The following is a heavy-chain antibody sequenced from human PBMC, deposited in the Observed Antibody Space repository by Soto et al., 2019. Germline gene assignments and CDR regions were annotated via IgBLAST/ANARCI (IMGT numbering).Heavy chain of an antibody. J-gene: IGHJ6*02. V-gene: IGHV1-46*03. D-gene: IGHD4-17*01. Sequence: GASVKVSCKASGYTFTSYYMHWVRQAPGQGLEWMGIINPSGGSTSYAQKFQGRVTMTRDTSTSTVYMELSSLRSEDTAVYYCANNPSVDYGDYMYGMDVWGQGTTVTVSS. CDR1: GYTFTSYY. CDR3: ANNPSVDYGDYMYGMDV. CDR2: INPSGGST.